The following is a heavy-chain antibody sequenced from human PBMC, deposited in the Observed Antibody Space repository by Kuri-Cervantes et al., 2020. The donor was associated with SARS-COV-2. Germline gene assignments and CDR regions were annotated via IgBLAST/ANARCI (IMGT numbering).Heavy chain of an antibody. CDR2: ISAYNGNT. Sequence: ASVKVSCKTPETTFPNYDINWVRQATGQGLEWMGWISAYNGNTNYAQKLQGRVTMTTDTSTSTAYMELRSLRSDDTAVYYCAKLIIAAAGTEGPGYWGQGTLVTVSS. CDR1: ETTFPNYD. J-gene: IGHJ4*02. CDR3: AKLIIAAAGTEGPGY. D-gene: IGHD6-13*01. V-gene: IGHV1-18*01.